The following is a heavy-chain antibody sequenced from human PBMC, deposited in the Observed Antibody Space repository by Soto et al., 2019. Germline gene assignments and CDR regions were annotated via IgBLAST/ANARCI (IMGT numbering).Heavy chain of an antibody. J-gene: IGHJ4*02. CDR2: IYSGGST. V-gene: IGHV3-53*01. CDR3: ESNDYGDYEDY. Sequence: PGGSLRLSCAASGFTVSSNYMSWVRQAPGKGLEWVSVIYSGGSTYYADSVKGRFTISRDNSKNTLYLQMNSLRAEDTAVYYCESNDYGDYEDYWGQGTRVTVSS. CDR1: GFTVSSNY. D-gene: IGHD4-17*01.